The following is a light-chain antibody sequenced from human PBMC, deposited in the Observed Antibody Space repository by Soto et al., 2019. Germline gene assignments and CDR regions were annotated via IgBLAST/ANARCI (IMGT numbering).Light chain of an antibody. CDR1: QSVSSN. J-gene: IGKJ1*01. V-gene: IGKV3-15*01. Sequence: EIVMTQSPATLSVSPGERATLSCRASQSVSSNLAWYQQKPGQAPRLLIYGASTRATGIPARFSGSGSGTEFTLTISSLQPDDFATYYCQQYRTFGQGTKV. CDR3: QQYRT. CDR2: GAS.